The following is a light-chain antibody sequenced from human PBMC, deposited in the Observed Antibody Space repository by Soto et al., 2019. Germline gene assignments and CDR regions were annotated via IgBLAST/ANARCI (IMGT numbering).Light chain of an antibody. V-gene: IGLV2-8*01. Sequence: QSALTQPPSASGSPGQSVTISCTGTSSDVGGYNYVSWYQQHPGKAPKLVISEVSKRPSGVPDRFSGSKSGNTASLTVSGLQAEDEVDYYCSSFAGNNNLVFGGGTKLTVL. CDR3: SSFAGNNNLV. J-gene: IGLJ2*01. CDR2: EVS. CDR1: SSDVGGYNY.